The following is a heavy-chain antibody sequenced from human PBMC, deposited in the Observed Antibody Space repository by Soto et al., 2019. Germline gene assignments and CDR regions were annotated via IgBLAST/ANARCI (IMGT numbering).Heavy chain of an antibody. Sequence: EVQLLESGGGLVQPGRSLRLSCAASGFTFSSYAMRWVRQAPGKGLEWVSAISGSGGTTYYADSVKGRFTISRDHSKNTLFLQMNSLRAEDTAVYYCAKFFVETGGSSGWPWSFHYWGQGTLVTVSS. J-gene: IGHJ4*02. CDR3: AKFFVETGGSSGWPWSFHY. V-gene: IGHV3-23*01. CDR2: ISGSGGTT. CDR1: GFTFSSYA. D-gene: IGHD6-25*01.